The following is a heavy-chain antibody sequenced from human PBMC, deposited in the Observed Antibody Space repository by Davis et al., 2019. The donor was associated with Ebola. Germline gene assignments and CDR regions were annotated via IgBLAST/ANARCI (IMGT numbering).Heavy chain of an antibody. J-gene: IGHJ4*02. V-gene: IGHV3-23*01. CDR1: GFTFSSYI. CDR2: ISGSGGST. CDR3: AKGTRLQL. D-gene: IGHD5-18*01. Sequence: GESLKISCEASGFTFSSYIMHWVRQAPGKGLEWVSAISGSGGSTYYADSVKGRFTISRDNSKNTLYLQMNSLRAEDTAVYYCAKGTRLQLWGQGTLVTVSS.